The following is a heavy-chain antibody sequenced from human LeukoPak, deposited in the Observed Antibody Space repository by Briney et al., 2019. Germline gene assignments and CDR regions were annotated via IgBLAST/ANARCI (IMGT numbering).Heavy chain of an antibody. Sequence: SVKVSCKASGGTFSSYAISWVRQAPGQGLEWMGGIIPIFGTANYAQKFQGRVTITADKSTSTAYMELSSLRSEDTAVYYCARGSAVLRFLEWHSSFDYWGQGTLVTVSS. CDR3: ARGSAVLRFLEWHSSFDY. CDR1: GGTFSSYA. D-gene: IGHD3-3*01. CDR2: IIPIFGTA. J-gene: IGHJ4*02. V-gene: IGHV1-69*06.